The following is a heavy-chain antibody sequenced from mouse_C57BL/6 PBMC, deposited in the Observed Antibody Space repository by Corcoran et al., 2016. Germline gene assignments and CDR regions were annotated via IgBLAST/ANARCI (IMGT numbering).Heavy chain of an antibody. D-gene: IGHD2-5*01. CDR1: GYTFTDYY. V-gene: IGHV1-75*01. CDR2: IFPGSGST. CDR3: ARSQAYYSNYYWYFDV. Sequence: QVQLQQSGPELVKPGASVKISCKASGYTFTDYYINWVKQRPGQGLEWIGWIFPGSGSTYYNEKFKGKATLTVDKSSSTAYMLLSSLTYEDSAVYFCARSQAYYSNYYWYFDVWGTGTTVTVSS. J-gene: IGHJ1*03.